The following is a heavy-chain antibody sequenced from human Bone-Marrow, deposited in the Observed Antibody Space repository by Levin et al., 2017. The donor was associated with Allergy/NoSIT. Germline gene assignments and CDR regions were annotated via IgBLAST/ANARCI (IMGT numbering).Heavy chain of an antibody. CDR2: INAAGDNT. D-gene: IGHD3-10*01. CDR3: ARGPPAGIYFPMDV. Sequence: GESLKISCAASAFTFSDYYMTWVRLPRGRGLEFISSINAAGDNTDYADSVKGRFTISRDNTKNLLYLQMDSLRVDDTAVYYCARGPPAGIYFPMDVWGQGTTVTVSS. V-gene: IGHV3-11*01. CDR1: AFTFSDYY. J-gene: IGHJ6*02.